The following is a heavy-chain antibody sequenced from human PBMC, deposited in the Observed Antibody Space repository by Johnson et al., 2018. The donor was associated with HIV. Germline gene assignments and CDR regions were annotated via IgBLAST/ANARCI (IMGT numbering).Heavy chain of an antibody. J-gene: IGHJ3*01. V-gene: IGHV3-30*02. CDR1: GFTFSSYG. D-gene: IGHD2-15*01. Sequence: QVQLVESGGGLVQPGGSLRLSCAGSGFTFSSYGMHWVRQAPGKGLEWVSFIRYDGSTGYADSVRDRFSISRDNAKNSLYLQMDSLRAEDTAMYYCARAKDAAYPYDAFDVWGHGTMVIVSA. CDR2: IRYDGST. CDR3: ARAKDAAYPYDAFDV.